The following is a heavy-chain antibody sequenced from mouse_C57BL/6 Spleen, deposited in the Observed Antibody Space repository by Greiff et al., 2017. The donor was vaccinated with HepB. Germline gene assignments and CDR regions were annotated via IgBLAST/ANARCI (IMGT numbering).Heavy chain of an antibody. CDR2: IYPRSGNT. J-gene: IGHJ2*01. CDR3: ARGGDTYYFDY. D-gene: IGHD2-13*01. CDR1: GYTFTSYG. V-gene: IGHV1-81*01. Sequence: VQLQQSGAELARPGASVKLSCKASGYTFTSYGISWVKQRTGQGLEWIGEIYPRSGNTYYNEKFKGKATLTADKSSSTAYMELRSLTSEASAVYFCARGGDTYYFDYWGQGTTLTVSS.